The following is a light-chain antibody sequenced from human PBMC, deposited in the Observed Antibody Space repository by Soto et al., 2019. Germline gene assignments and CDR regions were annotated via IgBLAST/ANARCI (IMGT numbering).Light chain of an antibody. J-gene: IGLJ1*01. Sequence: QSALTQPASVSGSPGQSITISCTGTSSALAIYNYVSWYQQQPGKAPKLMIYQVTNRPSGVSNRFSGSRSGNTASLTISGLQAENEADYDCSSDTDSSNYGCGTGTKVTV. CDR2: QVT. V-gene: IGLV2-14*01. CDR1: SSALAIYNY. CDR3: SSDTDSSNYG.